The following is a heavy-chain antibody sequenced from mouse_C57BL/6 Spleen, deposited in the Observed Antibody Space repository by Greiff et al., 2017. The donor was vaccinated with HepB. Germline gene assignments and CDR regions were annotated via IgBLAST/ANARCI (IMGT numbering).Heavy chain of an antibody. CDR3: TPPGFAY. V-gene: IGHV14-4*01. Sequence: VQLQQSGAELVRPGASVKLSCTASGFNIKDDYMHWVKQRPEQGLEWIGWIDPENGDTEYASKFQGKATITAYTSSNTAYLQLSSLTSEDTAVYYCTPPGFAYWGQGTLVTVSA. CDR1: GFNIKDDY. CDR2: IDPENGDT. J-gene: IGHJ3*01.